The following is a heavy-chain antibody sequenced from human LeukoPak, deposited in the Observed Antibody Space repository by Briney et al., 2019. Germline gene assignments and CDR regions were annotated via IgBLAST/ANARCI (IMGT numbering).Heavy chain of an antibody. D-gene: IGHD6-13*01. J-gene: IGHJ4*02. CDR3: ARDNSSSTREN. Sequence: ASVKVSCKASGYTFTSYDINWVRQAPGQGLEWMGWISGYNGNTNYAQKFQGRVTMTTDTSTSTVYMELRSLRSDDTAVYYCARDNSSSTRENWGQGTQVTVSS. CDR2: ISGYNGNT. V-gene: IGHV1-18*01. CDR1: GYTFTSYD.